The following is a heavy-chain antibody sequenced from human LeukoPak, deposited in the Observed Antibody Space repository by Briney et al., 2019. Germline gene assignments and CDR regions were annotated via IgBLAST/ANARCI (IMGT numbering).Heavy chain of an antibody. CDR2: ISAYNGNT. D-gene: IGHD7-27*01. CDR3: ARDGITGDRPFDP. CDR1: GYTFTSYD. V-gene: IGHV1-18*01. Sequence: ASVKVSCKASGYTFTSYDINWVRQATGQGLEWMGWISAYNGNTNYAQKLQGRVTMTTDTSTSTAYMELRSLRSDDTAVYYCARDGITGDRPFDPWGQGTLVTVSS. J-gene: IGHJ5*02.